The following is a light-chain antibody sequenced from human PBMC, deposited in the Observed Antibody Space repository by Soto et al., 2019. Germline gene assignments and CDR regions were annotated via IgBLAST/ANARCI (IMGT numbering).Light chain of an antibody. CDR3: CSYAGSYTWV. CDR1: SSDVGDYNF. V-gene: IGLV2-11*01. CDR2: DVS. J-gene: IGLJ3*02. Sequence: QSALTQPRSVSGSPGQPVTISCTGTSSDVGDYNFVSWYQQHPGKAPKLMVYDVSKRPSGVPDRFSGSKSGNTASLTISGLQAADEGDYYCCSYAGSYTWVFGGGTKLTVL.